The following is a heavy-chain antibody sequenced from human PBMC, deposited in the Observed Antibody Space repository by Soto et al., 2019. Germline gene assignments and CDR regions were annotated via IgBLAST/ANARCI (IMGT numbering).Heavy chain of an antibody. CDR2: IIPIFGTA. V-gene: IGHV1-69*13. D-gene: IGHD1-26*01. J-gene: IGHJ6*02. CDR3: ARALVGATTEYYYYGMDV. Sequence: SVKVSCKASGGTFSSYAISWARQAPGQGLEWMGGIIPIFGTANYAQKFQGRVTITADESTSTAYMELSSLRSEDTAVYYCARALVGATTEYYYYGMDVWGQGTTVTVSS. CDR1: GGTFSSYA.